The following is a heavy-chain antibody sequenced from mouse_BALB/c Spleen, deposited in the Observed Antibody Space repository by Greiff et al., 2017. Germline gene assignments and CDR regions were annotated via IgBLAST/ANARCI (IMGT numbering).Heavy chain of an antibody. J-gene: IGHJ4*01. CDR3: VRHGDGSAMDY. CDR2: IRSKSNNYAT. V-gene: IGHV10-1*02. CDR1: GFTFNTYA. D-gene: IGHD2-3*01. Sequence: EVKLVESGGGLVQPKGSLKLSCAASGFTFNTYAMNWVRQAPGKGLEWVARIRSKSNNYATYYADSVKDRFTISRDDSQSMLYLQMNNLKTEDTAMYYCVRHGDGSAMDYWGQGTSVTVSS.